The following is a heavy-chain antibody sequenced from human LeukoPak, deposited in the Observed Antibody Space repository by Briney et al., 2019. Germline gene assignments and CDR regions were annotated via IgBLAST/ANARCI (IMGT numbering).Heavy chain of an antibody. CDR3: AGVMGSSASTAYFAY. J-gene: IGHJ4*02. Sequence: PGGSLRLSCAASGFTVSSNYMSWVRQAPGKGLEWVSVIYSGGSTYYADSVKGRFTISRDNSKNTAYLEMNSLRAEDTAIYYCAGVMGSSASTAYFAYWGQGTLVTVSS. CDR1: GFTVSSNY. CDR2: IYSGGST. V-gene: IGHV3-53*01. D-gene: IGHD6-19*01.